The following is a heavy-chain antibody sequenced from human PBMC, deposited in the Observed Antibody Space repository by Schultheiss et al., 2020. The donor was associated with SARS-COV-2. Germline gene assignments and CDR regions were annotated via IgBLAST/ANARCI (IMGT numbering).Heavy chain of an antibody. V-gene: IGHV3-30-3*01. J-gene: IGHJ3*02. CDR1: GFTFSSYA. CDR2: ISYDGSNK. CDR3: AKDGAMDAFDI. D-gene: IGHD2-2*01. Sequence: GGSLRLSCAASGFTFSSYAMHWVRQAPGKGLEWVAVISYDGSNKYYADSVKGRFTISRDNSKNTLYLQMNSLRAEDTALYYCAKDGAMDAFDIWGQGTMVTVSS.